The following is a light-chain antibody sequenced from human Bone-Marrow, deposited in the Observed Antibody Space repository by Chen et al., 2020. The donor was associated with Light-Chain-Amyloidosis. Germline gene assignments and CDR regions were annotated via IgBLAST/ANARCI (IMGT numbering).Light chain of an antibody. CDR1: SSDVGGDNH. CDR3: SSYAITNTLV. V-gene: IGLV2-14*01. Sequence: QSALTQPASVSGSPGQSITIPCTGTSSDVGGDNHVSWYQQHPDKAPKLMIYEVTNRPSWGPDRFSVSKSDNTASLTISVLQTEDEADYFCSSYAITNTLVFGSGTRVTVL. J-gene: IGLJ1*01. CDR2: EVT.